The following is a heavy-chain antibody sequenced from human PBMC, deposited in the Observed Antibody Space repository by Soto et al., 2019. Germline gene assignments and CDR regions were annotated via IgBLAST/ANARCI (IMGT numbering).Heavy chain of an antibody. V-gene: IGHV4-4*07. CDR1: GGSVSSYY. CDR2: LYNSGNT. D-gene: IGHD6-25*01. Sequence: QVQLQESGPGLVKPSETLSLTCTVSGGSVSSYYWSWVRQPAGKGLGWIGRLYNSGNTNYNTSLTSRVIMSAETSKNQYSLKLSSVTAADTAVYYCARDGSDSYALDVWGQGTTVTVSS. CDR3: ARDGSDSYALDV. J-gene: IGHJ6*02.